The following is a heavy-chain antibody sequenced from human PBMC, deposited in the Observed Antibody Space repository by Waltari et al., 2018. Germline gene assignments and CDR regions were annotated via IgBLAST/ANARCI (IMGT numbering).Heavy chain of an antibody. V-gene: IGHV3-21*01. D-gene: IGHD6-6*01. J-gene: IGHJ4*02. CDR3: ARVGSSSS. Sequence: EVQLVESGGGLVKPGGSLRLSCAASGFTFSSYSMNWVRQPHGKGLGWSSSISRSSSYIYDADSVKARFTISRDNAKNSLYLQMNSLRAEDTAVYYCARVGSSSSWGQGTLFTVSS. CDR1: GFTFSSYS. CDR2: ISRSSSYI.